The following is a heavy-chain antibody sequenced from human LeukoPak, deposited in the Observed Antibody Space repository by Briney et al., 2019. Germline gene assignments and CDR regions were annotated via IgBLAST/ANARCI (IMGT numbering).Heavy chain of an antibody. CDR1: GYTFTSYY. Sequence: ASVKVSCKASGYTFTSYYMHWVRQAPGQGLEWMGWINPNSGGTNYAQKFQGRVTMTRDTSISTAYMELSRLRSDDTAVYYCARGPRGYGSGSFTDYWGQGTLVTVSS. CDR2: INPNSGGT. CDR3: ARGPRGYGSGSFTDY. J-gene: IGHJ4*02. V-gene: IGHV1-2*02. D-gene: IGHD3-10*01.